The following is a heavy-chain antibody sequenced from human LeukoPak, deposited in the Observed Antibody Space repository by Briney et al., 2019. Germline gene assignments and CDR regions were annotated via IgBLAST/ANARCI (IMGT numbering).Heavy chain of an antibody. CDR3: ARPVWCSATICTGPFDV. Sequence: SETLSLTCAVYGESFRHYYWTWIRQTSAKGLEWIGEIDYLGRTSYNPSLKSRLTISVDTSKNQFSLRLSSITAADTAVYYCARPVWCSATICTGPFDVWGQGTLVSVSS. CDR2: IDYLGRT. V-gene: IGHV4-34*01. D-gene: IGHD3-16*01. CDR1: GESFRHYY. J-gene: IGHJ4*02.